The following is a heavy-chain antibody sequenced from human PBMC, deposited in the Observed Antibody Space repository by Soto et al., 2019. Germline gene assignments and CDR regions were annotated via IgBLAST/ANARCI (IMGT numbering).Heavy chain of an antibody. CDR3: ARQGDYGDYHFSPFDY. V-gene: IGHV4-39*01. Sequence: PSETLSLTCTVSGGSISSSSYYWGWIRQPPGKGLEWIGSIYYSGSTYYNPSLKSRVTISVDTSKNQFSLKLSSVTAADTAVYYCARQGDYGDYHFSPFDYWGQGTLVTVSS. CDR2: IYYSGST. D-gene: IGHD4-17*01. CDR1: GGSISSSSYY. J-gene: IGHJ4*02.